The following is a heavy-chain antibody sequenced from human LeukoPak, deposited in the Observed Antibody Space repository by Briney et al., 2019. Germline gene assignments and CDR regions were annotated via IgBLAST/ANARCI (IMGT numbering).Heavy chain of an antibody. CDR2: INPSGGST. J-gene: IGHJ4*02. CDR3: VRRAAAGIGSDY. Sequence: ASVKVSCKASGYTFTSYYMHWVRQAPGQGLEWMGIINPSGGSTSYAQKFQGRVTMTRDMSTSTVYMELSSLGSEDTAVYYCVRRAAAGIGSDYWGQGTLVTVSS. CDR1: GYTFTSYY. V-gene: IGHV1-46*01. D-gene: IGHD6-13*01.